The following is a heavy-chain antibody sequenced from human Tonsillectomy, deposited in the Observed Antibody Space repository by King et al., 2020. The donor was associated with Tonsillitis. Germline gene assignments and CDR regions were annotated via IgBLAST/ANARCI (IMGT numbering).Heavy chain of an antibody. CDR2: IYYSGST. D-gene: IGHD3-22*01. Sequence: QLQESGPGLVKPSQTLSLTCTVSGGSISSGDYYWSWIRQPPGKGLEWIGYIYYSGSTYYNPSLKSRVTISVDTSKNQFSLKLSSVTAADTAVYYCARGVEYYDRERNPPWFDPWGQGTLVTVSS. V-gene: IGHV4-30-4*01. CDR3: ARGVEYYDRERNPPWFDP. J-gene: IGHJ5*02. CDR1: GGSISSGDYY.